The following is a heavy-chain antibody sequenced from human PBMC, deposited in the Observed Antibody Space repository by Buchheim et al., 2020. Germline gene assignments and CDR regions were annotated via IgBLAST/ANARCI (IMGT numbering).Heavy chain of an antibody. J-gene: IGHJ4*02. V-gene: IGHV3-33*01. CDR1: GFTFSSYG. D-gene: IGHD6-6*01. CDR2: IWYDGSNK. Sequence: QVQLVESGGGVVQPGRSLRLSCAASGFTFSSYGMHWVRQAPGKGLEWVAVIWYDGSNKYYADSVKGRFTISRDNSKNTLYLQMNSLRAEDTAVDYCARGEYSSSSDPFDYWGQGTL. CDR3: ARGEYSSSSDPFDY.